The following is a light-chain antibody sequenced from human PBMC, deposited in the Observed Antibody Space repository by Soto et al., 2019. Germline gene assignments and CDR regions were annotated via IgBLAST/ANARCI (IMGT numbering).Light chain of an antibody. Sequence: QSALTQPASVSGSPGQSITISCTGTSGDVGGYNYVCWYQQRPGKAPKLMIYEVSNRPSGVSRRFSGSKSGNTASLTISGLQAEDEADYYCSSYTISSPLFGTGTKLTVL. J-gene: IGLJ1*01. V-gene: IGLV2-14*01. CDR3: SSYTISSPL. CDR2: EVS. CDR1: SGDVGGYNY.